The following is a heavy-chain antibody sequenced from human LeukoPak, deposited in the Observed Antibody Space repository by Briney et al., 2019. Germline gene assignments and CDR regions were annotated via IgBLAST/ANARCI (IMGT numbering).Heavy chain of an antibody. CDR1: GFTFSSYA. CDR3: AKDIYILTPYYFDY. Sequence: GGSLRLSCAASGFTFSSYAMSWVRQAPGKGLEWVSTISGSGGTTYYADSVKGRFTISRDNSRNTLYLQMNSLRAEDTAVYYCAKDIYILTPYYFDYWGQGTLVTVSS. V-gene: IGHV3-23*01. CDR2: ISGSGGTT. D-gene: IGHD3-9*01. J-gene: IGHJ4*02.